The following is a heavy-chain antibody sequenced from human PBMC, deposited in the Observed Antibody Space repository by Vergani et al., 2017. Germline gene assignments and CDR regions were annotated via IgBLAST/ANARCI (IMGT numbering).Heavy chain of an antibody. V-gene: IGHV3-48*01. CDR3: AREIAGNVMAS. J-gene: IGHJ5*02. CDR2: LSGSSRTI. D-gene: IGHD3-16*01. CDR1: GFTFGVYN. Sequence: EVRLVESGGGLLQPGTSLRLSCSASGFTFGVYNMNWVRQAPGKGLEWVSSLSGSSRTIFYADSVKGRFTISRDNAKNSLFLQMSSLRVEDTAVYYFAREIAGNVMASWGQGTLVTVSS.